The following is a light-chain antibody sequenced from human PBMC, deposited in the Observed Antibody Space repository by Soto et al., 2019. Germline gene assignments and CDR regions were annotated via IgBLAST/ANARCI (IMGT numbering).Light chain of an antibody. J-gene: IGKJ2*01. CDR3: QQYTSLPRT. CDR2: DAS. Sequence: DIQMTQSPSSLSASVGERVTITCQASQDISTYLNWYQQKPGKAPKLLIYDASTLETGAPSRFSGSGSWTDFTFTISSLQPEDIATYYCQQYTSLPRTFGQGTKLAIK. V-gene: IGKV1-33*01. CDR1: QDISTY.